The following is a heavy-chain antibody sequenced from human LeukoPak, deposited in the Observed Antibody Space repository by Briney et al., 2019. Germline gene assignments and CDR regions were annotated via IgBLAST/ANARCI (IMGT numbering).Heavy chain of an antibody. CDR3: AREGRSIAARDFDY. J-gene: IGHJ4*02. CDR2: ISSSSSYK. D-gene: IGHD6-6*01. CDR1: GFTFSSYS. Sequence: PGGSLRLSCAASGFTFSSYSMNWVRQAPGKGLEWVSSISSSSSYKYYADSVKGRFTISRDNAKNSLYLQMNSLRAEDTAVYYCAREGRSIAARDFDYWGQGTLVTVSS. V-gene: IGHV3-21*01.